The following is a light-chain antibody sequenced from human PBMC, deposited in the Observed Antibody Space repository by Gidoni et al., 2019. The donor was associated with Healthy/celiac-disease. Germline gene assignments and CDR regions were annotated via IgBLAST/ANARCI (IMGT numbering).Light chain of an antibody. CDR1: QSISSY. V-gene: IGKV1-39*01. CDR3: QQSYSTPWT. Sequence: DIQMTQSPSSLSASVGDRVPITCRASQSISSYLNWYQQKPGKAPKRLIYAASSLQSGVPSRFSGSGSGTHFTLTISSLQPEDFATYYCQQSYSTPWTFGQGTKVAIK. CDR2: AAS. J-gene: IGKJ1*01.